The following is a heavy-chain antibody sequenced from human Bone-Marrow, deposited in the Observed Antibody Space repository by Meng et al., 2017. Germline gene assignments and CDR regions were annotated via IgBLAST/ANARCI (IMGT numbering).Heavy chain of an antibody. V-gene: IGHV4-4*02. CDR1: GGSISSSTW. Sequence: QVRLAESVPGLWKPSGRLSPACAVSGGSISSSTWWSWVRQPPGKGLEWIGEIYHSGSTNYNPSLKSRVTISVDKSKNQFSLKLSSVTAADTAVYYCARRVSGSGLTTDWFDPWGQGTLVTVSS. CDR3: ARRVSGSGLTTDWFDP. J-gene: IGHJ5*02. D-gene: IGHD4-17*01. CDR2: IYHSGST.